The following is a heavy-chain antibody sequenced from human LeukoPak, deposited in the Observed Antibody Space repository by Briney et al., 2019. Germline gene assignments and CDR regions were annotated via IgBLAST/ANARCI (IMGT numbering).Heavy chain of an antibody. CDR1: GYIFTDYY. CDR2: INPNSGGT. Sequence: ASVKVSCKTSGYIFTDYYIHWVRQARGQGLEWIGWINPNSGGTYFAQKFEARVTLTRDTSINTAYMEMRGLTSDDTAVYYCAKSQYSFGSGATRPLFDYWGQGTLVTVSS. CDR3: AKSQYSFGSGATRPLFDY. J-gene: IGHJ4*02. D-gene: IGHD3-10*01. V-gene: IGHV1-2*02.